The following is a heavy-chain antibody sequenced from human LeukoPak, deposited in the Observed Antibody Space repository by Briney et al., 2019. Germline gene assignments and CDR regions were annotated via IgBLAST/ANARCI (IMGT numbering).Heavy chain of an antibody. D-gene: IGHD6-6*01. CDR1: GYTFTSYD. CDR3: ARGSIAARVSFDY. J-gene: IGHJ4*02. CDR2: IIPIFGTA. Sequence: SVKVSCKASGYTFTSYDISWVRQAPGQGLEWMGRIIPIFGTANYAQKFQGRVTITTDESTSTAYMELSSLRSEDTAVYYCARGSIAARVSFDYWGQGTLVTVSS. V-gene: IGHV1-69*05.